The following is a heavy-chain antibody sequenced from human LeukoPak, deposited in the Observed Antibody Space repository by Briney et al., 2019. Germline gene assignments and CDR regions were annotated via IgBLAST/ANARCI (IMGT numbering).Heavy chain of an antibody. V-gene: IGHV4-34*01. CDR2: INHSGST. CDR3: AGDGYNYAFDI. D-gene: IGHD5-24*01. Sequence: PSETLSLTCAVYGGSFSGYYWSWIRQPPGKGLEWIGEINHSGSTNYNPSLKSRVTISVDTSKNQFSLKLSSVTAADAAVYYCAGDGYNYAFDIWGQGTMVTVSS. J-gene: IGHJ3*02. CDR1: GGSFSGYY.